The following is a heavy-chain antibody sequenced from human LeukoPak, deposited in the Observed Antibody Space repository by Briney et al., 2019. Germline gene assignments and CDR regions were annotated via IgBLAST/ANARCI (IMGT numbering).Heavy chain of an antibody. CDR2: INPKTGGT. CDR1: GYTFTDYY. CDR3: ARDSTAAPHCFDY. V-gene: IGHV1-2*02. D-gene: IGHD2-8*02. Sequence: ASVKVSCKASGYTFTDYYLHWVRQAPGQGLEWMGWINPKTGGTDYAQKFQGRFTMTRDTSISTVYVELSRLRSDDTAVYFCARDSTAAPHCFDYWGQGTLVTVSS. J-gene: IGHJ4*02.